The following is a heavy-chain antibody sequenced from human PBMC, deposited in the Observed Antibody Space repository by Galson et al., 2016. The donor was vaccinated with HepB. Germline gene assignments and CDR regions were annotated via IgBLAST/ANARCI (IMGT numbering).Heavy chain of an antibody. Sequence: SETLSLTCTVSGASISSWTYYWGWIRQPPGKGLEWIGSIYNSGSTSYNPSLKSRVTMSVDTSKNQFSLKLSSVTAADTAVYYCARDSSDWYLAEISDGAFDLWGQGTMLTVSS. CDR1: GASISSWTYY. V-gene: IGHV4-39*01. J-gene: IGHJ3*01. CDR3: ARDSSDWYLAEISDGAFDL. CDR2: IYNSGST. D-gene: IGHD6-13*01.